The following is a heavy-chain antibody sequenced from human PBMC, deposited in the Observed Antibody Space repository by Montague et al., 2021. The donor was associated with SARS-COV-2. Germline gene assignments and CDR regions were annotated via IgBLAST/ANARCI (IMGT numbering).Heavy chain of an antibody. CDR2: ISYDGSNK. CDR1: GFTFSSYA. J-gene: IGHJ3*02. D-gene: IGHD2-2*01. Sequence: SLRLSCAASGFTFSSYAMHWVRQAPGKGLEWVAVISYDGSNKYHADSVKGRFTISRDNSKNTLYLQMNSLRAEDTAVYYCARDGDIVVVNDAFDIWGQGTMVTVSS. V-gene: IGHV3-30-3*01. CDR3: ARDGDIVVVNDAFDI.